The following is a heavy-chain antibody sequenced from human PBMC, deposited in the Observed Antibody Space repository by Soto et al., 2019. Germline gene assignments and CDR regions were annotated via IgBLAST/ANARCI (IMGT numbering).Heavy chain of an antibody. D-gene: IGHD2-2*01. CDR3: ARDTHRDIVVVPAAMLMWYYYYGMDV. CDR2: ISAYNGNT. CDR1: GYTFTSYG. J-gene: IGHJ6*02. V-gene: IGHV1-18*01. Sequence: QVQLVQSGAEVKKPGASVKVSCKASGYTFTSYGISWVRQAPGQGLEWMGWISAYNGNTNYAQKLQGRVTMTTDTFTSTAYMELRSLRSDDTAVYYCARDTHRDIVVVPAAMLMWYYYYGMDVWGQGTTVTVSS.